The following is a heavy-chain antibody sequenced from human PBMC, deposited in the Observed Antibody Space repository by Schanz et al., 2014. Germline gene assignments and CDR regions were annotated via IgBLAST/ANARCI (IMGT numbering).Heavy chain of an antibody. CDR3: ARDTAQSCIGPSCFEYFQH. CDR2: MSWNAGSL. V-gene: IGHV3-9*01. CDR1: GFRFDDYA. D-gene: IGHD2-2*01. J-gene: IGHJ1*01. Sequence: EVQLVEPGGGLVQPGRSLRLSCVASGFRFDDYAMHWVRQAPGKGLEWVSGMSWNAGSLGYGDSVKGRFTISRDNAKNSLYLQMNSLRAEDTALYYCARDTAQSCIGPSCFEYFQHWGQGALVTVSS.